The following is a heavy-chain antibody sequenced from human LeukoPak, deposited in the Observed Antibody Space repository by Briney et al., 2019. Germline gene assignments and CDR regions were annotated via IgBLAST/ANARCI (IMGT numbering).Heavy chain of an antibody. Sequence: GGSLRLSCVGSGLFFSVHYMSWVRHGPGKGLEWVAKTNPDGTETSYVDSVKGRFTISRDNAKNSLYLQMNSLRDEDTAVYYCVRDHWWSFDAWGQGTLVTVSS. J-gene: IGHJ4*02. CDR2: TNPDGTET. V-gene: IGHV3-7*01. CDR1: GLFFSVHY. D-gene: IGHD2-15*01. CDR3: VRDHWWSFDA.